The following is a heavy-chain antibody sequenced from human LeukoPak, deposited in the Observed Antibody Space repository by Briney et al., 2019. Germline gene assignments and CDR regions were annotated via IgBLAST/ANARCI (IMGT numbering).Heavy chain of an antibody. CDR2: IYYSGNT. V-gene: IGHV4-39*01. Sequence: SETLSLTCTVSGDSINTKSYYWGWIRQPPGKELEWIGSIYYSGNTYYNPSLKSRVTLSIDTSKNQFSLRLSSVTAADTAVYYCARHSYGTLDYWGQGTLVTVSS. J-gene: IGHJ4*02. D-gene: IGHD5-18*01. CDR1: GDSINTKSYY. CDR3: ARHSYGTLDY.